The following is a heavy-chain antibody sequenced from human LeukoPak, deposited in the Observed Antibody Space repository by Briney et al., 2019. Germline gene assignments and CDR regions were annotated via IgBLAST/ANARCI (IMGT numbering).Heavy chain of an antibody. Sequence: ASVKVSCKASGYTFNDYYIHWVRQAPGQGLEWMGWINPHSGGTYYAQKFQGRVTITMDRSISTAYMELSRLRSDDTAVYYCARAGGTYYDFWSAHWGQGTPVTVSS. J-gene: IGHJ4*02. V-gene: IGHV1-2*02. CDR2: INPHSGGT. D-gene: IGHD3-3*01. CDR1: GYTFNDYY. CDR3: ARAGGTYYDFWSAH.